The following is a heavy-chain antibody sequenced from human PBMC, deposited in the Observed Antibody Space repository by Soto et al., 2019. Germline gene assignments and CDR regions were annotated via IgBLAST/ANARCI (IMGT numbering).Heavy chain of an antibody. J-gene: IGHJ4*02. CDR1: GYSFTYYW. CDR2: VYPGDSNT. V-gene: IGHV5-51*01. D-gene: IGHD3-22*01. Sequence: GASLKISCQASGYSFTYYWIGWVRQMPGKGLEWMGIVYPGDSNTRYSPSFEGQVTISSDKSVTTVYLQWRSLKASDTGIFYCARHYDSAGHYGPDYWGQGTLVTVSS. CDR3: ARHYDSAGHYGPDY.